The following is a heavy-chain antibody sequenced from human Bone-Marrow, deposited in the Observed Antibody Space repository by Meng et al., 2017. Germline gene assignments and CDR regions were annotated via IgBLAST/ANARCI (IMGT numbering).Heavy chain of an antibody. CDR3: ARVNKEIQLWFGYYYGMDV. CDR2: ISSSGSNI. CDR1: GFTFSDYY. Sequence: GESLKISCAASGFTFSDYYMSWIRQAPGKGLEWVSYISSSGSNIYYADSVKGRFTISRDNAKNSLYLQMNSLRAEDTAVYYCARVNKEIQLWFGYYYGMDVWGQGTTVTVSS. J-gene: IGHJ6*02. D-gene: IGHD5-18*01. V-gene: IGHV3-11*04.